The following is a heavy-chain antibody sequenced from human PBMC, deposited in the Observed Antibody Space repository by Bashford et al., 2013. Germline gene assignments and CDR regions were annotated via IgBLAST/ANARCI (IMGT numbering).Heavy chain of an antibody. Sequence: WSGQASRERGLEWVANIKQDGSEKYYVDSVKGRFTISRDNAKNSLYLQMNSLRAEDTAVYYCARVPRIAAAVYFEHWGQGTLVTVSS. V-gene: IGHV3-7*03. CDR3: ARVPRIAAAVYFEH. D-gene: IGHD6-13*01. CDR2: IKQDGSEK. J-gene: IGHJ1*01.